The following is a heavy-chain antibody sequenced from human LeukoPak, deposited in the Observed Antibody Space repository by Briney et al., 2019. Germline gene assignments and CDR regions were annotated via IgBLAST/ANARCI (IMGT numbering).Heavy chain of an antibody. Sequence: ASVKVSCKASGYTFTSYGISWVRQAPGQGLEWVGWISAYNGNTNYAQKLQGRVTMTTDTSTSTAYMELRSLRSDDTAVYYCARDQNYDFWSGRNWFDPWGQGTLVTVSS. V-gene: IGHV1-18*01. CDR3: ARDQNYDFWSGRNWFDP. D-gene: IGHD3-3*01. CDR2: ISAYNGNT. J-gene: IGHJ5*02. CDR1: GYTFTSYG.